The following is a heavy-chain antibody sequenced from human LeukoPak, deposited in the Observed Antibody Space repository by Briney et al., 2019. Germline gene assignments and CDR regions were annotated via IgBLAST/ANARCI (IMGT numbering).Heavy chain of an antibody. CDR1: GFTFSNYA. D-gene: IGHD6-19*01. Sequence: GGSLRLSCAAPGFTFSNYAMSWVRQAPGKGLEWVSAINDSGGSTYYADSVKGRFTISRDNSKNTLYLQMNSLRAEDTAVYYCATEQWLDGNAFDIWGQGTMVTVSS. CDR3: ATEQWLDGNAFDI. CDR2: INDSGGST. J-gene: IGHJ3*02. V-gene: IGHV3-23*01.